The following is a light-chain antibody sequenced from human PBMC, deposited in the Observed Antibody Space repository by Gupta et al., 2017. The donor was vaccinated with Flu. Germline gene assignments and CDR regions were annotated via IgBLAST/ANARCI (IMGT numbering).Light chain of an antibody. Sequence: QSVLTQPPSVSAAPGQKVTVSCSGGRSNIGFHYVSWYQHLPGTVPKLLIYENSNRPSGIPDRFSGSKSGTSATPDITALQAGDEADDYYAAWDSSLNALLFGTGTTLTVL. J-gene: IGLJ1*01. CDR2: ENS. CDR1: RSNIGFHY. V-gene: IGLV1-51*02. CDR3: AAWDSSLNALL.